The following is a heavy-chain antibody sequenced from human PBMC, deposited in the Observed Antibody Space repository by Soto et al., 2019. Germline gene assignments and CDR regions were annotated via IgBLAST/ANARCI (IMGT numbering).Heavy chain of an antibody. CDR1: GFTYRSYD. D-gene: IGHD3-10*01. V-gene: IGHV3-13*01. Sequence: GGSLRLSCAAFGFTYRSYDMHWVRQVAGKGLEWVSSLGGAGAREYAESVKGRFVISRDNANSLYLQMDSLRAGDTAIYYCARASFGVGMDLWGQGTPVTVSS. CDR2: LGGAGAR. J-gene: IGHJ6*02. CDR3: ARASFGVGMDL.